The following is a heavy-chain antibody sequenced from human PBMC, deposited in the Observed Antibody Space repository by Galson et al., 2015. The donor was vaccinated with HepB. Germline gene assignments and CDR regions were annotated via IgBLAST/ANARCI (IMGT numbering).Heavy chain of an antibody. V-gene: IGHV5-51*01. CDR3: ARQADIVAPFDY. J-gene: IGHJ4*02. CDR1: GYSFSTHW. Sequence: QSGAEVKKPGESLKISCQASGYSFSTHWIGRVRQVPGQGLEWLGIIYPGDSDTKYSPAFQGHVTISVDRSVTSAYLQWTSLKVSDTATYFCARQADIVAPFDYWGQGTLVTVSS. CDR2: IYPGDSDT. D-gene: IGHD2-21*01.